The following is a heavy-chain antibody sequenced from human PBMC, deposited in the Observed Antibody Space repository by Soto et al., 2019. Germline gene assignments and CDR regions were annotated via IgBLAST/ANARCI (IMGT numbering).Heavy chain of an antibody. CDR2: ISYDGSNK. CDR1: GFTFSSYG. Sequence: GGSLRLSCAASGFTFSSYGMHWVRQAPGKGLEWVAVISYDGSNKYYADSVKGRFTISRDNSKNTLYLQMNSLRAEDTAVYYCAKDQVAAEYYYYYGMDVWGQGTTVTVSS. D-gene: IGHD6-25*01. V-gene: IGHV3-30*18. CDR3: AKDQVAAEYYYYYGMDV. J-gene: IGHJ6*02.